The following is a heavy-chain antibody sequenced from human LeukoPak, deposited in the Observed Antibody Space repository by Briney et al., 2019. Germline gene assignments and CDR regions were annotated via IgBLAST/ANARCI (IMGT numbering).Heavy chain of an antibody. CDR2: IWYDGSDK. Sequence: GGSLRLSCAASGFTFSSYGMHWVRQAPGKGLEWVAVIWYDGSDKYYADSVKGRFTISRDNSKNTLSLQMNSLRAEDTAVYYCARVPIWFGELSFDCWGQGTLVTVSS. V-gene: IGHV3-33*01. CDR1: GFTFSSYG. CDR3: ARVPIWFGELSFDC. D-gene: IGHD3-10*01. J-gene: IGHJ4*02.